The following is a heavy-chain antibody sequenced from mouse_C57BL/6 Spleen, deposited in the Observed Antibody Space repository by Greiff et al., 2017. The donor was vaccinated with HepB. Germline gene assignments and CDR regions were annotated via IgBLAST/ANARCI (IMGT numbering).Heavy chain of an antibody. CDR1: GYTFTSYW. CDR3: ARGGSSGYVDY. J-gene: IGHJ2*01. Sequence: QVQLQQPGAELVMPGASVKLSCKASGYTFTSYWMHWVKQRPGQGLEWIGEIDPSDSYTNYNQKFKGKSTLTVDKSSSTAYMQRSSLTSEDSAVYYCARGGSSGYVDYWGQGTTLTVSS. CDR2: IDPSDSYT. D-gene: IGHD3-2*02. V-gene: IGHV1-69*01.